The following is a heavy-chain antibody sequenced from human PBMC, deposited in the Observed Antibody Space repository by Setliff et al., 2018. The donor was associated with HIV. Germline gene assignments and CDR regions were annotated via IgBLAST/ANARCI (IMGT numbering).Heavy chain of an antibody. J-gene: IGHJ4*02. V-gene: IGHV4-39*01. D-gene: IGHD3-22*01. Sequence: SETLSLTCTVSGGSISSSGPGYYWGWVRQPPGGGLEWIGSVYYSGSTYYNPSLRSRVTISVDMSKNQLSLRLTSMTAADTAVYYCARALGYYYDSSGYVDYWGQGTLVTVSS. CDR1: GGSISSSGPGYY. CDR3: ARALGYYYDSSGYVDY. CDR2: VYYSGST.